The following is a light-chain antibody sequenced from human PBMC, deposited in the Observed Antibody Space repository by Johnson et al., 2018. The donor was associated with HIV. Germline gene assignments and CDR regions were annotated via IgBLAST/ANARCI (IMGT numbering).Light chain of an antibody. V-gene: IGLV1-51*01. CDR1: SSNIGNNY. CDR3: GTWDSSLSAYV. J-gene: IGLJ1*01. CDR2: DNY. Sequence: QSVLTQPPSVSAAPGQKVTISCSGSSSNIGNNYVSWYQHLPGTAPKLLIYDNYKRPSGIPDRFSGSKSGTSATLGITGLQTGDEAVYYCGTWDSSLSAYVFGTGTKVTVL.